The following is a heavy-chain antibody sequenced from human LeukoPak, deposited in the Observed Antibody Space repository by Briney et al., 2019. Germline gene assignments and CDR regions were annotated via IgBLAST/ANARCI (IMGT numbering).Heavy chain of an antibody. CDR2: IRSSGNLI. V-gene: IGHV3-48*03. CDR3: ARARVTETKDAFDI. D-gene: IGHD1-20*01. Sequence: GGSLRLSCAASGFIFNNYEMNWVRQAPGKGLEWLSYIRSSGNLIYYAASVKGRFTISRDNAENSLYLQMNSLRAEDTAVYYCARARVTETKDAFDIWGQGTMVTVSS. CDR1: GFIFNNYE. J-gene: IGHJ3*02.